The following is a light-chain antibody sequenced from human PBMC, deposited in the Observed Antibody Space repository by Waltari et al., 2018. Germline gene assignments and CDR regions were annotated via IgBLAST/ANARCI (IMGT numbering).Light chain of an antibody. CDR3: DSRDSSGNHEV. J-gene: IGLJ2*01. Sequence: SSELTQDPVVSVALGQTVRITCQGDSLRRYHASWYQQKPGQAPVLVIYGQNNRPSWIADRFSGSTSGNTASLTITGAQAEDEADYYCDSRDSSGNHEVFGGGTKLTVL. CDR2: GQN. V-gene: IGLV3-19*01. CDR1: SLRRYH.